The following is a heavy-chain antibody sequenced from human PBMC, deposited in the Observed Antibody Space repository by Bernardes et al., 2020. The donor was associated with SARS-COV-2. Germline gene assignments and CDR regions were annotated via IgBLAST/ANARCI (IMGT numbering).Heavy chain of an antibody. J-gene: IGHJ4*02. V-gene: IGHV1-46*01. CDR2: INPSGGST. CDR3: ARGAYCSGGSCYHFLDY. CDR1: GYTFTSYY. D-gene: IGHD2-15*01. Sequence: SVKVSCKASGYTFTSYYMHWVRQAPGQGLEWMGIINPSGGSTSYAQKFQGRVTMTRDTSTSTVYMELSSLRSEDTAVYYCARGAYCSGGSCYHFLDYWGQGTLVTVSS.